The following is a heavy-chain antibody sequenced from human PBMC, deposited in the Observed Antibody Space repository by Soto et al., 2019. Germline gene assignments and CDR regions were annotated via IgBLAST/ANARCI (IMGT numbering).Heavy chain of an antibody. CDR2: ISTTSSFI. V-gene: IGHV3-21*02. Sequence: EVQLVESGGGLVKPGGSLRLSCAASGFTFSSYSMNWVRQAPGKGLEWVSSISTTSSFIYSADSVKGRLTLSRDIAKNSLYLQMNSLRAEDTAVYYCARECSLYVDSVSYCCDYWGQGTLVTVSS. CDR1: GFTFSSYS. D-gene: IGHD4-17*01. J-gene: IGHJ4*02. CDR3: ARECSLYVDSVSYCCDY.